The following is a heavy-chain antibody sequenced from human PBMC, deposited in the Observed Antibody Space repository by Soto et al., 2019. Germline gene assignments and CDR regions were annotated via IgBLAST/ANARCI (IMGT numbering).Heavy chain of an antibody. Sequence: GGSLRLSCAASGFIFSSYSMSWGRQAPGEGLEWVSGFRPGGDDGTTYYADSAKGRFTISRDNSKNTLFLQMNSMRAEDAAIYFCARKVNSGPGSQYFDYWGQGSLVTVSS. V-gene: IGHV3-23*01. D-gene: IGHD3-10*01. CDR2: FRPGGDDGTT. CDR3: ARKVNSGPGSQYFDY. CDR1: GFIFSSYS. J-gene: IGHJ4*02.